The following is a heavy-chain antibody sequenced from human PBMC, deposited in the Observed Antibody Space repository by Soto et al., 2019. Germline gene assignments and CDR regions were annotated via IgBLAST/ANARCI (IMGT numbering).Heavy chain of an antibody. CDR3: ARDQYGLQDKYYATDV. V-gene: IGHV1-69*01. D-gene: IGHD2-2*01. J-gene: IGHJ6*02. CDR1: GGTFSSYS. CDR2: IIPIVGTP. Sequence: QVQLVQSGAEVKKPGSSVKVSCKASGGTFSSYSVSWVRQAPGQGLEWMGGIIPIVGTPNYAQNFQGRVTISADASTNTVSMDLSSLRAEDAAVYYCARDQYGLQDKYYATDVWGQGTTVTV.